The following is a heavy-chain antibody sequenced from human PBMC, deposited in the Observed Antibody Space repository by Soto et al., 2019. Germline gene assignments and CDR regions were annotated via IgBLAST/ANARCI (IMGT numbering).Heavy chain of an antibody. Sequence: ASVKVSCKASGGTFSSYAISWVRQAPGQGLEWMGGIIPIFGTANYAQKFQGRVTITADESTSTAYMELSSLRSEDTAVYYCARVGTRRIAAAGEEADYWGQGTLVTVSS. CDR1: GGTFSSYA. J-gene: IGHJ4*02. V-gene: IGHV1-69*13. CDR3: ARVGTRRIAAAGEEADY. CDR2: IIPIFGTA. D-gene: IGHD6-13*01.